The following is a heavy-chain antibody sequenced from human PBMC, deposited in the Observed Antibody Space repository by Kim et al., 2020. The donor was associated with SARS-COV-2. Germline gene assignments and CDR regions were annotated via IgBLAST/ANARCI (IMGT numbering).Heavy chain of an antibody. CDR3: AHTGVPAAMNYYYYGMDV. V-gene: IGHV3-30*07. J-gene: IGHJ6*02. Sequence: KGRFTISRDNSKNTLYLQMNSLRAEDTAVYYCAHTGVPAAMNYYYYGMDVWGQGTTVTVSS. D-gene: IGHD2-2*01.